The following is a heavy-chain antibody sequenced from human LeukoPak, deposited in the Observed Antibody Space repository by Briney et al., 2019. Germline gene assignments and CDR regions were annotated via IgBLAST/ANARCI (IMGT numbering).Heavy chain of an antibody. CDR3: AKDPAYYDSSGYYPDY. J-gene: IGHJ4*02. CDR1: GFTFSSYA. V-gene: IGHV3-23*01. CDR2: ISGSGGSA. Sequence: GGSLRLSCAASGFTFSSYAMSWVRQAPGKGLEWVSAISGSGGSAYYADSVKGRFTISRDNSKNTLYLQMNSLRAEDTAVYYCAKDPAYYDSSGYYPDYWGQGTLVTVSS. D-gene: IGHD3-22*01.